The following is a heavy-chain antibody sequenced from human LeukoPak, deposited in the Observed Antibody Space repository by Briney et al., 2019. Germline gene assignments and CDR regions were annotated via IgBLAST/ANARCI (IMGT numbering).Heavy chain of an antibody. CDR3: AAPFSTTVTTRGAFDI. Sequence: ASVKVSCKASGYTFTSYDINWVRQATGQGLEWMGWMNPNSGNTGYAQKFQERVTITRDMSTSTAYMELSSLRSEDTAVYYCAAPFSTTVTTRGAFDIWGQGTMVTVSS. CDR1: GYTFTSYD. CDR2: MNPNSGNT. V-gene: IGHV1-8*01. J-gene: IGHJ3*02. D-gene: IGHD4-11*01.